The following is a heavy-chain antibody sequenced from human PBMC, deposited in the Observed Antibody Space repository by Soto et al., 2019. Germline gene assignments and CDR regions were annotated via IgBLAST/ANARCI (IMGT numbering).Heavy chain of an antibody. V-gene: IGHV1-18*01. CDR2: ISAYNGNT. Sequence: ASVKVSCKASGYTFTSYGISWVRQAPGQGLEWMGWISAYNGNTNYAQKLQGRVTMTTDTSTSTAYMELRSLRSDDTAVYYCARSAYYYDSSGYYYPLGYWGQGTLVTVSS. CDR3: ARSAYYYDSSGYYYPLGY. CDR1: GYTFTSYG. D-gene: IGHD3-22*01. J-gene: IGHJ4*02.